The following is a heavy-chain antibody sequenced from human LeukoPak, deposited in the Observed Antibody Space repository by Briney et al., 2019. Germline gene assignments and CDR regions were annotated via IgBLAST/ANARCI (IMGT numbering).Heavy chain of an antibody. CDR2: IKQDGSEK. CDR3: AREGCSSTSCYYASSSLRYGMDV. V-gene: IGHV3-7*01. CDR1: GFTFSSYW. D-gene: IGHD2-2*01. J-gene: IGHJ6*02. Sequence: GGSLRLSCAASGFTFSSYWMSWVRQALGKGLEWVANIKQDGSEKYYVDSVKGRFTISRDNAKNSLYLQMNSLRAEDTAVYYCAREGCSSTSCYYASSSLRYGMDVWGQGTTVTVSS.